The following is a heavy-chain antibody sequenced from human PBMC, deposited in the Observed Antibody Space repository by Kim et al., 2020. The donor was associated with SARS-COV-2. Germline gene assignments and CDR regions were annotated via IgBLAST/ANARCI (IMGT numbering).Heavy chain of an antibody. J-gene: IGHJ1*01. D-gene: IGHD6-6*01. V-gene: IGHV4-59*01. Sequence: PSPKSRVTISVDTSKNQFSLKLSSVTAADTAVYYCASLFEYSSSSIYFQHWGQGTLVTVSS. CDR3: ASLFEYSSSSIYFQH.